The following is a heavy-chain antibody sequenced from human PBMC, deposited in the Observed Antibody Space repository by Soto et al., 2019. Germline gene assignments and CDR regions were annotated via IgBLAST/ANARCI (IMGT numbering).Heavy chain of an antibody. Sequence: QVQLVESGGGLVKPGGSLRLTCAASGFTLSDYYMSWIRQAPGKGLEWVSYISSSSSYTNYADSVKGRFTISRDNAKNSLYLQMNSLRAEDTAVYYCARDDCSGGSCYTTNFDYWGQGTLVTVSS. J-gene: IGHJ4*02. D-gene: IGHD2-15*01. CDR3: ARDDCSGGSCYTTNFDY. V-gene: IGHV3-11*05. CDR2: ISSSSSYT. CDR1: GFTLSDYY.